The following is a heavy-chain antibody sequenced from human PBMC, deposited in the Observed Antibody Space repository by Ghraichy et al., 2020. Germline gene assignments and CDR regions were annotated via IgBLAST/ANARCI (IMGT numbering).Heavy chain of an antibody. CDR3: AKDQGNSGNDDAFHI. D-gene: IGHD4-23*01. CDR1: GFTFSSYA. CDR2: VNGVNGDT. J-gene: IGHJ3*02. Sequence: GGSLRLSCAASGFTFSSYAMSWVRQAPGKGLEWVSTVNGVNGDTYYADSVKGRFTISRDNSKNTVYLQMSSLSAEDTALYYCAKDQGNSGNDDAFHIWGQGTMVTVSS. V-gene: IGHV3-23*01.